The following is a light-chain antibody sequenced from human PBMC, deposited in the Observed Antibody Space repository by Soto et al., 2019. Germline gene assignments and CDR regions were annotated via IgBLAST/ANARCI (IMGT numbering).Light chain of an antibody. Sequence: QSVLTQPPSVSEAPRQRVTISCSGSSSNIGNNAVNWYQQLPGKAPKLLIYYDDLLPSGVSDRFSGSKSGTSASLAISGLQSEDEAEYYCAAWDDSLTGYVFGTGTKVTVL. CDR2: YDD. J-gene: IGLJ1*01. CDR3: AAWDDSLTGYV. CDR1: SSNIGNNA. V-gene: IGLV1-36*01.